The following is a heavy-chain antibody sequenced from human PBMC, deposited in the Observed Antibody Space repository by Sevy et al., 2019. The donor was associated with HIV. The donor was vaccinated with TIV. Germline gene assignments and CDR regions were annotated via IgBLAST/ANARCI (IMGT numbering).Heavy chain of an antibody. CDR1: GFTFSDYY. J-gene: IGHJ4*02. CDR3: ARVTSETYYYDSSGYYRRGFYYFDY. V-gene: IGHV3-11*04. CDR2: ISSSGSTI. Sequence: GGSLRLSCAASGFTFSDYYMSWIRQAPGKGLEWVSYISSSGSTIYYANSVKGRFIISRDNAKNSLYLQMNSLRAEDTAVYYCARVTSETYYYDSSGYYRRGFYYFDYWGQGTLVTVSS. D-gene: IGHD3-22*01.